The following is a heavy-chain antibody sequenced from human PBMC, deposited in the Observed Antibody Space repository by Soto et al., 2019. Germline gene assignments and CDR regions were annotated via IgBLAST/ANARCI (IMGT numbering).Heavy chain of an antibody. V-gene: IGHV3-23*01. D-gene: IGHD3-10*01. J-gene: IGHJ4*02. CDR2: ISGSGGTA. Sequence: EVQLLESGGGLVQPGGSLRLSCAASGFTFSNYGMSWVRQAPGKGLEWVSVISGSGGTAFYADSVKGRFTVSRDNSKNTLFLKMSSLRDEDTAVYYCAKELWFGQRVFDFWGQGTLVTVSS. CDR3: AKELWFGQRVFDF. CDR1: GFTFSNYG.